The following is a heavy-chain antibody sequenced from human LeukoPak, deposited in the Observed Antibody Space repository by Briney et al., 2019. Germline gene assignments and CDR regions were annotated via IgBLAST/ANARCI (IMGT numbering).Heavy chain of an antibody. CDR3: ARGGVDYYGSGTYYLMYYFDY. J-gene: IGHJ4*02. CDR2: ISGSGGAT. Sequence: GGTQRLSCAASGFSFSNYGMNWVRQAPGKGLEWVSGISGSGGATYYADSVKGRFTISRDDPHNTLYLQMNSLRAEDTAVYFCARGGVDYYGSGTYYLMYYFDYWGQGALVTVSS. CDR1: GFSFSNYG. D-gene: IGHD3-10*01. V-gene: IGHV3-23*01.